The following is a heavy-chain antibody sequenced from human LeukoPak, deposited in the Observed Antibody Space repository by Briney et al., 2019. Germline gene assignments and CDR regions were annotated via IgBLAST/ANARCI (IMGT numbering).Heavy chain of an antibody. D-gene: IGHD3-10*01. J-gene: IGHJ5*02. CDR1: GYTFTGYY. V-gene: IGHV1-2*02. CDR2: INPNSGGT. Sequence: ASVKVSCKASGYTFTGYYMHWVRQAPGQGLEWMGWINPNSGGTNYAQKFQGRVTMTRDTSISTAYMELSRLRSDDTAVYYCARVRRTTMVRGSNWFDPWGQGTLVTVSS. CDR3: ARVRRTTMVRGSNWFDP.